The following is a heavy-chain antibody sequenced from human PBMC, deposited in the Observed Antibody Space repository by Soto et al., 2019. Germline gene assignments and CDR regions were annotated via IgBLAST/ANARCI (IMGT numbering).Heavy chain of an antibody. D-gene: IGHD2-21*02. V-gene: IGHV3-48*03. CDR3: PREGGGGADCYFFDY. Sequence: GLSLGLSCAPSGFGFRIYDVNWVLQATGTGLEWISKINYSGSNTYYAESVKGRFTMSRDNDKNSLYLQMNSLSVEDTGIYYCPREGGGGADCYFFDYWGQGTQVTVSS. J-gene: IGHJ4*02. CDR2: INYSGSNT. CDR1: GFGFRIYD.